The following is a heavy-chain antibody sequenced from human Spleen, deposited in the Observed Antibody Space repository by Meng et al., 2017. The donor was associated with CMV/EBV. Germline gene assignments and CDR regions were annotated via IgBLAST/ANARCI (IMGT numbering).Heavy chain of an antibody. V-gene: IGHV4-39*07. Sequence: SGGSINSHTYHWGWIRQPPGKGLEWIANIYYSGSTYYNPSLKGRVTISVDTSKNQFFLELSSVTAADTAMYYCARGGTLPPSNCFDPWGQGTLVTVSS. D-gene: IGHD1-14*01. CDR2: IYYSGST. CDR3: ARGGTLPPSNCFDP. J-gene: IGHJ5*02. CDR1: GGSINSHTYH.